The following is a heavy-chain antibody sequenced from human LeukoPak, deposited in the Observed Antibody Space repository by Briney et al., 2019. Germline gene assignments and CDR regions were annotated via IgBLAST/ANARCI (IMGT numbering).Heavy chain of an antibody. J-gene: IGHJ4*02. CDR1: GFTFSSYW. V-gene: IGHV3-74*01. D-gene: IGHD3-22*01. CDR2: IHSDGSST. Sequence: GGSLRLSCAASGFTFSSYWMHWVRQAPGKGLVCVSRIHSDGSSTSYADSVRGRFTISRDDAKSTLYLQMNSLRAEDTAVYYCARSGWPYYFDYWGQGTLVTVSS. CDR3: ARSGWPYYFDY.